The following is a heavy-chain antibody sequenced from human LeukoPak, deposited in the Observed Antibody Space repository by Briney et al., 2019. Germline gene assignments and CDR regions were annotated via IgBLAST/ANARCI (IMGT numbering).Heavy chain of an antibody. J-gene: IGHJ4*02. CDR3: ARVLSGSNFDY. V-gene: IGHV4-4*02. D-gene: IGHD3-22*01. Sequence: SETLSLTCAVSGGSISSNNWWSWVRQPPEKGLEWIGEIFHSGGTNYNPSLKSRVTISVDKPKNQFSLKLSSVTAADTAVYYCARVLSGSNFDYWGQGTLVTVPS. CDR1: GGSISSNNW. CDR2: IFHSGGT.